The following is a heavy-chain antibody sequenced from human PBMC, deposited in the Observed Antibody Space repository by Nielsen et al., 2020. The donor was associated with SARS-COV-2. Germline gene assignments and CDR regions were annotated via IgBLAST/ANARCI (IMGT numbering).Heavy chain of an antibody. CDR2: ISSSGSTI. Sequence: GESLKISCAASGFTFSSYSMNWVRQAPGKGLEWVSYISSSGSTIYYADSVKGRFTISRDNAKNSLYLQMNSLRAEDTAVYYCARGTSRITIFGVVTRHGMDVWGQGTTVTVSS. CDR3: ARGTSRITIFGVVTRHGMDV. D-gene: IGHD3-3*01. CDR1: GFTFSSYS. J-gene: IGHJ6*02. V-gene: IGHV3-48*04.